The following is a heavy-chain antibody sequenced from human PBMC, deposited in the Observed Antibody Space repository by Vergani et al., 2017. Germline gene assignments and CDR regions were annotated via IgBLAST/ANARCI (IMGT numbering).Heavy chain of an antibody. CDR2: IYPADSDT. V-gene: IGHV5-51*01. Sequence: EVELVQSGPEMRKPGESLKISCKGSEYSFGNYWIGWVRQLPGKGLEWMGFIYPADSDTRYSPSFQGQVTISADKSISTAFLQWDSLKASDTALYYCARHTTYTDSGGQGTLVTVSS. J-gene: IGHJ4*02. CDR1: EYSFGNYW. CDR3: ARHTTYTDS. D-gene: IGHD1-1*01.